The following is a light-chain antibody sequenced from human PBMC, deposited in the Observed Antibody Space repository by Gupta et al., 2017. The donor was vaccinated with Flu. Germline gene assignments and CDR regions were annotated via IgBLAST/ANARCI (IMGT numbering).Light chain of an antibody. CDR2: GNS. J-gene: IGLJ3*02. V-gene: IGLV1-40*01. Sequence: QSVLTQPPSVSGAPGQRVTISCTGSSSNIGAGYDVHWYQPLPGTAPKLLIYGNSNRASGVPYCFSGSKSTTSASLAIPRLQAEDDSYYYCQSYNSSLVVFGGGTKLTVL. CDR1: SSNIGAGYD. CDR3: QSYNSSLVV.